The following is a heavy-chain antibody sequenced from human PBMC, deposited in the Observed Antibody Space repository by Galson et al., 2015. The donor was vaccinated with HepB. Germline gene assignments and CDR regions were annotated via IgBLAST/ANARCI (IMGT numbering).Heavy chain of an antibody. CDR1: GFTFSSYP. CDR3: ARGDFDDILSGIDY. V-gene: IGHV3-48*02. D-gene: IGHD3-9*01. CDR2: ISTRSSSR. J-gene: IGHJ4*02. Sequence: SLRLSCAASGFTFSSYPMNWVRQAPGKGLEWVSYISTRSSSRYYADSVKGRFTISRDNAKDSLSLQMDSLRDEDTATYFCARGDFDDILSGIDYWGQGTLVTVSS.